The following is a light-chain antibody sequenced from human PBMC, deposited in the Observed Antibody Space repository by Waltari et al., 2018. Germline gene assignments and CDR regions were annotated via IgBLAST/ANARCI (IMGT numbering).Light chain of an antibody. CDR3: SSYTSSSTLEGV. CDR2: DVS. J-gene: IGLJ2*01. CDR1: SSDVGGYNY. Sequence: QSALTQPASVSGSPGQSITISCTGTSSDVGGYNYVSWYQQPPGKAPKLMIYDVSNRPSGGSNRFSGSKSGNTASLTISGLQAEDEADYYCSSYTSSSTLEGVFGGGTKLTVL. V-gene: IGLV2-14*03.